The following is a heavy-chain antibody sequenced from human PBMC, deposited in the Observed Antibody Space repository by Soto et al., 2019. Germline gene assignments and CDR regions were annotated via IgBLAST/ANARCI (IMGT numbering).Heavy chain of an antibody. D-gene: IGHD6-13*01. V-gene: IGHV5-51*01. Sequence: XXSLKISFKGSGYSFTSYWICWVRQMPGKGLEWMGIIYPGDSDTRYSPSFQGQVTISADKSISTAYLQWSSLKASDTAMYYCARIPGIAAGYNWFDPWGQGTQVTVSS. CDR2: IYPGDSDT. J-gene: IGHJ5*02. CDR3: ARIPGIAAGYNWFDP. CDR1: GYSFTSYW.